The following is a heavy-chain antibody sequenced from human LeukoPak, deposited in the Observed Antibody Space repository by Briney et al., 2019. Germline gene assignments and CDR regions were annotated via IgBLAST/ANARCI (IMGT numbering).Heavy chain of an antibody. CDR1: GGSISSSYFY. Sequence: SETLSLTCTFTGGSISSSYFYWGWIRQPPGKGLEWIGTISYSGTTYYNPSLKSRVTISVDTSKNQFSLRLSSVTAADTAVYYCARSRGRSYGNWGQGTLVIFSS. CDR2: ISYSGTT. CDR3: ARSRGRSYGN. V-gene: IGHV4-39*01. D-gene: IGHD5-18*01. J-gene: IGHJ4*02.